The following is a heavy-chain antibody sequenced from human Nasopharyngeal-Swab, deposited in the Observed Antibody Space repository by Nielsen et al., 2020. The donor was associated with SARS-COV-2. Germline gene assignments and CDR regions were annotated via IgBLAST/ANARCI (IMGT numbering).Heavy chain of an antibody. V-gene: IGHV3-23*01. CDR1: GFIFKNYA. D-gene: IGHD3-10*01. CDR2: ISGGDDST. CDR3: ARDTMVRGVIKLVYYYYGMDV. Sequence: GESLKISCAASGFIFKNYAMNWVRQAPGRGLEWVSAISGGDDSTKYADSVKGRFTISRDNAKNSLYLQMNSLRAEDTAVYYCARDTMVRGVIKLVYYYYGMDVWGQGTTVTVSS. J-gene: IGHJ6*02.